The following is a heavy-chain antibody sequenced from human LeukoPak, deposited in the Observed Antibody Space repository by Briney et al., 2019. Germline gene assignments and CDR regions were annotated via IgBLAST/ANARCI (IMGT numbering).Heavy chain of an antibody. CDR2: ISSSGSTI. CDR3: ARDAVAAQFDY. Sequence: PGGSLRLSCAASGFTFSSYEMNWVRQAPGKGLEWVSYISSSGSTIYYADSVKGRFTISRDNAKNSLYLQMNSLRAEDTAVYYCARDAVAAQFDYWGQGTLVTVSS. V-gene: IGHV3-48*03. CDR1: GFTFSSYE. D-gene: IGHD6-19*01. J-gene: IGHJ4*02.